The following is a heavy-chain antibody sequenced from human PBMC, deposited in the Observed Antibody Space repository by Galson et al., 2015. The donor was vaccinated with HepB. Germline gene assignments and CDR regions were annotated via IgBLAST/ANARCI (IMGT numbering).Heavy chain of an antibody. D-gene: IGHD4-23*01. Sequence: SLRLSCAASGFTFSSYAMHWVRQAPGKGLEWVAVISYDGSNKYYADSVKGRFTISRDNSKNTLYLQMNSLRAEDTAVYYCARDFGGNSEFDYWGQGTLVTVSS. V-gene: IGHV3-30*04. CDR3: ARDFGGNSEFDY. CDR2: ISYDGSNK. CDR1: GFTFSSYA. J-gene: IGHJ4*02.